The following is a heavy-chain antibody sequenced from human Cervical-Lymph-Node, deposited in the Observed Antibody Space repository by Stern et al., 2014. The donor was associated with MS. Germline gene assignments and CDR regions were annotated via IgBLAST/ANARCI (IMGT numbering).Heavy chain of an antibody. Sequence: VQLVESGGGVVQPGRSLRLSCATSGFTFGRHSMHWVRQAPGKGLEWVAIISYDGSRQHYADSGKGRFTISRSNFNNTLYLQMNSLRVEDTAMYYCARPSAARYFDYWGQGSQVTVSS. CDR2: ISYDGSRQ. V-gene: IGHV3-30-3*01. J-gene: IGHJ4*02. D-gene: IGHD6-25*01. CDR3: ARPSAARYFDY. CDR1: GFTFGRHS.